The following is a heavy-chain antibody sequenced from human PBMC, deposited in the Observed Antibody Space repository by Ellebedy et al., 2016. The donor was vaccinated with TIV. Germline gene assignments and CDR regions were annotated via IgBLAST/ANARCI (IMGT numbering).Heavy chain of an antibody. V-gene: IGHV3-23*01. Sequence: GGSLRLSXKASGFSIFTYAMSWVRQAPGKGLEWVSHIGTGAHHADSVKGRFTTSRDNSKNTLHLQMNSLRVEDTAVYFCTRDSGWEESDWGQGTLVIVSS. J-gene: IGHJ4*02. CDR3: TRDSGWEESD. CDR1: GFSIFTYA. D-gene: IGHD1-26*01. CDR2: IGTGA.